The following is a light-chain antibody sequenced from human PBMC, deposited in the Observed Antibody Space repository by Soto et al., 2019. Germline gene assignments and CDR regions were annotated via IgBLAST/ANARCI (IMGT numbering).Light chain of an antibody. J-gene: IGLJ1*01. V-gene: IGLV1-51*02. CDR1: SSDIGRNY. Sequence: QSVLTQPPSVSAAPGQKVTISCSGSSSDIGRNYVSWYKHLPRTAPKLLIYENYKRPSGIPDRFSGSKSGTSATLGITGLQTGDEADYYCGTWDSSLTTFVFGTGTKLPS. CDR2: ENY. CDR3: GTWDSSLTTFV.